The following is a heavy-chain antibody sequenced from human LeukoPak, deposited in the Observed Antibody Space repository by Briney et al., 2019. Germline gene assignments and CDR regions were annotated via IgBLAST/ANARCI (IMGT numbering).Heavy chain of an antibody. CDR2: IRYDGSKT. Sequence: GSLRLFCGASGLTFSSYGKQRVRQDPGRGLEGGAFIRYDGSKTYYADSVKGRFTISRDNSKNTLSLQRNRVRAEDTAVYYCAKSPAEGAYDILTGSSYMDVWGKGTTVTVSS. CDR1: GLTFSSYG. J-gene: IGHJ6*03. CDR3: AKSPAEGAYDILTGSSYMDV. D-gene: IGHD3-9*01. V-gene: IGHV3-30*02.